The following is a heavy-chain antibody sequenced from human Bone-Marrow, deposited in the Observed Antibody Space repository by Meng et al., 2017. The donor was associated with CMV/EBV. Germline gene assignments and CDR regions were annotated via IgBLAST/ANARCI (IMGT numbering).Heavy chain of an antibody. J-gene: IGHJ5*02. CDR2: INHSGST. D-gene: IGHD2-2*01. Sequence: GGSFSGYYWSCIRQPPGKGLELIGEINHSGSTNYNPSLKSRVTISVDTSKNQFSLKLSSVTAADTAVYYCARGGYCSTSCYYNWFDPWGQGTLVTVSS. CDR3: ARGGYCSTSCYYNWFDP. V-gene: IGHV4-34*01. CDR1: GGSFSGYY.